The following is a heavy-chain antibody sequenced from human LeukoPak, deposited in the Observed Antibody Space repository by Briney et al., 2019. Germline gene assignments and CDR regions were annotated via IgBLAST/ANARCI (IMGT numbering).Heavy chain of an antibody. J-gene: IGHJ6*04. CDR2: ISSSGSTI. Sequence: GSLRLSCAASGFTFSSYEMNWVRQAPGKGLESVSYISSSGSTIHYADSVKGRFTISRDNAKNSLYLQMNSLRAEDTAVYYCMGAGRITMVRGVMNGMDDWGKGTTVTVSS. V-gene: IGHV3-48*03. CDR1: GFTFSSYE. CDR3: MGAGRITMVRGVMNGMDD. D-gene: IGHD3-10*01.